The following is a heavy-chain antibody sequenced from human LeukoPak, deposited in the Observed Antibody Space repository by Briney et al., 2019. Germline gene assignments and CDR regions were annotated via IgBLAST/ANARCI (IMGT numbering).Heavy chain of an antibody. J-gene: IGHJ4*02. V-gene: IGHV3-30*01. CDR3: ARGDSSGYSYFDY. CDR1: GFTFSSYA. CDR2: ISYDGSNK. Sequence: GGSLRLSCAASGFTFSSYAMHWVRQAPGKGLEWMAVISYDGSNKYYADSVKGRFTISRDNSKNTLYLQMNSLRAEDTAVYYCARGDSSGYSYFDYWGQGTLVTVSS. D-gene: IGHD3-22*01.